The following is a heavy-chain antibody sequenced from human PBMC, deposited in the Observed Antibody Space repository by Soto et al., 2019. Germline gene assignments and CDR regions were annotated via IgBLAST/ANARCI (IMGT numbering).Heavy chain of an antibody. CDR1: GFTLTNYW. V-gene: IGHV3-74*03. J-gene: IGHJ5*02. Sequence: DVQLVESGGGLVQPGGSLRLSCAASGFTLTNYWMHWVRQSTGRGLMWVARINSDGSDTLYPDSVRGRFTISRDNAKNTVYRQMSSLRADDAAVYDCARDRPVALPITDQPMCDLWGQGTLVTVSS. D-gene: IGHD2-21*01. CDR3: ARDRPVALPITDQPMCDL. CDR2: INSDGSDT.